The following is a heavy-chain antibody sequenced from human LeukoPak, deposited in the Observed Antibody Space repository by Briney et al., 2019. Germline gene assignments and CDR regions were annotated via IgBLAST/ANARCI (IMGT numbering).Heavy chain of an antibody. V-gene: IGHV1-3*01. CDR3: ARVQSAYCSSSSCYGGYFDY. Sequence: ASVKVSCKASGYTFTSYAMHWVRQAPGQRPEWMGWINAGNGNTKYSQKFQGRVTITRDTSASTAYMELSSLRPEYTAVYYCARVQSAYCSSSSCYGGYFDYWGQGTLVTVSS. CDR2: INAGNGNT. J-gene: IGHJ4*02. CDR1: GYTFTSYA. D-gene: IGHD2-2*01.